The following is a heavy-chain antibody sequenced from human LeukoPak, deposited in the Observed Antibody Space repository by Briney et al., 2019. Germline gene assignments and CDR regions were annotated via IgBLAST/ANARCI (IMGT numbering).Heavy chain of an antibody. CDR3: ARTYSSSWYDPGGWFDP. D-gene: IGHD6-13*01. CDR1: GGTFSSYA. V-gene: IGHV1-69*05. CDR2: IIPIFGTA. J-gene: IGHJ5*02. Sequence: SVKVSCKASGGTFSSYAISWVRQAPGQGLEWMGGIIPIFGTANYAQKFQGRVTITTDESTSTAYMELSSLRSEDTAVYYCARTYSSSWYDPGGWFDPWGQGTLVTVSS.